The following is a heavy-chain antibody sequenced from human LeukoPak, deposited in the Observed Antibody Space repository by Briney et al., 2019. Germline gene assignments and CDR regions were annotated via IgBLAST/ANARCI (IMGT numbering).Heavy chain of an antibody. CDR1: GGSISSYY. Sequence: SETLSLTCTVSGGSISSYYWSWIRLPPGKGMEWIREINHSGSANYHPSLKRRVTISVDPSKNLFSLNLPSVAAADTAVYYCARVQQLRSVTRGQSKNWCDPGGQGTRVTVSS. CDR2: INHSGSA. V-gene: IGHV4-34*01. D-gene: IGHD1-1*01. J-gene: IGHJ5*02. CDR3: ARVQQLRSVTRGQSKNWCDP.